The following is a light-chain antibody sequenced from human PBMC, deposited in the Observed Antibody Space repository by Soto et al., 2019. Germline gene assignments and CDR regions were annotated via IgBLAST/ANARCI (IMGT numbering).Light chain of an antibody. CDR2: GNN. CDR1: SSDIGAHYD. J-gene: IGLJ2*01. CDR3: GIWDSSLRVVV. V-gene: IGLV1-40*01. Sequence: QSVLTQPPSVSGARGQRVTISCTGSSSDIGAHYDVHWYQQLPGTAPKLLIYGNNNRPSGVPDRFSGSKSGTSATLGITGLQTGDEAYYYCGIWDSSLRVVVFGGGTKLTVL.